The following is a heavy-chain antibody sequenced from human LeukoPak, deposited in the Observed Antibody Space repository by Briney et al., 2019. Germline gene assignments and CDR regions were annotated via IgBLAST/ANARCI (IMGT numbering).Heavy chain of an antibody. D-gene: IGHD2-2*01. CDR3: ARGTGVVPAALDY. V-gene: IGHV4-30-2*01. Sequence: SETLSLTCTVSGGSISSSSYYWSWIRQPPGKGLEWIGYIYHSGSTYYNPSLRSRVTISVDRSKNQFSLKLSSVTAADTAVYYCARGTGVVPAALDYWGQGTLVTVSS. CDR1: GGSISSSSYY. CDR2: IYHSGST. J-gene: IGHJ4*02.